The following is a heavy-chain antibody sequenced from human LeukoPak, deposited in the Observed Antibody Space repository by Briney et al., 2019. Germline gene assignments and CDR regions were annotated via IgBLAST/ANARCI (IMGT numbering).Heavy chain of an antibody. J-gene: IGHJ4*02. CDR1: GFTFRSYS. V-gene: IGHV3-21*01. D-gene: IGHD6-6*01. Sequence: KSGGSLRLSCAASGFTFRSYSMNWVRQAPGKGLEWVSSISSSSSYIWYADSLKGRFTTSRDNAKNSVYLQMNSLRAEDTAVYYCARDSSSSVSRTADYWGQGTLVTVSS. CDR2: ISSSSSYI. CDR3: ARDSSSSVSRTADY.